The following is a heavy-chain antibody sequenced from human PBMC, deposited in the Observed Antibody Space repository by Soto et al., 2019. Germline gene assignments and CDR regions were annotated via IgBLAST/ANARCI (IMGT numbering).Heavy chain of an antibody. D-gene: IGHD2-21*02. V-gene: IGHV1-69*01. CDR3: ARGGFVVVTARCAFDI. Sequence: QVQLVQSGAEVKKPGSSVKVSCKASGGTFSSYAISWVRQAPGQGLEWMGGIIPIFGTANYAQKFQGRVTITAAESTSTAYMGLSSLRSEDTAVYYCARGGFVVVTARCAFDIWGQGTMVTVSS. J-gene: IGHJ3*02. CDR2: IIPIFGTA. CDR1: GGTFSSYA.